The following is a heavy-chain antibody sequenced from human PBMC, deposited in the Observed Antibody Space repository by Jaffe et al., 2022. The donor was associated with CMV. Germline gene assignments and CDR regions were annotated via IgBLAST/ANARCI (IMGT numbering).Heavy chain of an antibody. V-gene: IGHV4-59*01. J-gene: IGHJ5*02. CDR3: ARGPPGDWFDP. CDR2: IYYSGST. CDR1: GGSISSYY. Sequence: QVQLQESGPGLVKPSETLSLTCTVSGGSISSYYWSWIRQPPGKGLEWIGYIYYSGSTNYNPSLKSRVTISVDTSKNQFSLKLSSVTAADTAVYYCARGPPGDWFDPWGQGTLVTVSS.